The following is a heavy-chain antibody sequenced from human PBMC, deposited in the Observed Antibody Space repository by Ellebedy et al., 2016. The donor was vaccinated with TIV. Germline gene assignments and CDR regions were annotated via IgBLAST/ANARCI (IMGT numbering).Heavy chain of an antibody. D-gene: IGHD2-2*01. CDR2: IYWNDDK. Sequence: SGPTLVKPTQTLTLTCTFSGFSLSTSGVGVGWIRQPPGKALEWLVLIYWNDDKRYSPSLKSRLTVTKDTSKNQVVLTMTNMDPVDTATYYCAHRGGYCSSTSCLPAGWFDPWGQGTLVTVSS. CDR3: AHRGGYCSSTSCLPAGWFDP. CDR1: GFSLSTSGVG. V-gene: IGHV2-5*01. J-gene: IGHJ5*02.